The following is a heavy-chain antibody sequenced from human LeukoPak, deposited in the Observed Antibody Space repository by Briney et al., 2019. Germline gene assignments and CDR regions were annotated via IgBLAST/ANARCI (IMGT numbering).Heavy chain of an antibody. CDR2: IFPGDSET. V-gene: IGHV5-51*01. D-gene: IGHD6-13*01. Sequence: GESRQISCQCSGYTFTSNWIGWVRQLPGKGREWMGLIFPGDSETRYGPSFQRRFTFSADRSISTAYRQWSSLKASDSAMYYCAIYSNLISGAGWVDYWGQVTLVSVSS. CDR3: AIYSNLISGAGWVDY. J-gene: IGHJ4*01. CDR1: GYTFTSNW.